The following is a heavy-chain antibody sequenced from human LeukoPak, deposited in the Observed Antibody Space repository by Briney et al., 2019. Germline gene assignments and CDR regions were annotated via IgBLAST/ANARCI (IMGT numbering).Heavy chain of an antibody. CDR1: GDSVTSGGYY. D-gene: IGHD2-21*02. V-gene: IGHV4-31*11. Sequence: SETLSLTCAVSGDSVTSGGYYWTWIRHHPGKGLEWIGYISNSGTTSYNPSLKSRVSISVDTSGNQFSLRLTSVTAADTAVYYCARDVVVTSSPDAFDIWGQGTMVTVSS. CDR3: ARDVVVTSSPDAFDI. J-gene: IGHJ3*02. CDR2: ISNSGTT.